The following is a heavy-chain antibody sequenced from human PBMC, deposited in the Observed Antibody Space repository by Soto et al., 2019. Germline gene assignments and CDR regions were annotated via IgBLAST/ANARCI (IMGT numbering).Heavy chain of an antibody. CDR3: AKGYQGPSNYYYMDV. CDR1: GFTFSSYA. D-gene: IGHD2-15*01. CDR2: ISGSGGST. J-gene: IGHJ6*03. Sequence: GGSLRLSCAASGFTFSSYAMSWVRQAPGKGLEWVSAISGSGGSTYYADSVKGRFTISRDNSKNTLYLQMNSLRAEDTAVYYCAKGYQGPSNYYYMDVWGKGTTVTVSS. V-gene: IGHV3-23*01.